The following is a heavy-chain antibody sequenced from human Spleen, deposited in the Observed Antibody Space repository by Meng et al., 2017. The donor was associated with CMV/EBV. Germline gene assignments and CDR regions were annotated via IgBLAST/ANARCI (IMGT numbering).Heavy chain of an antibody. D-gene: IGHD2-2*01. Sequence: FSGYYWSWNRQPPGRGLEWSGEINHSGSNNYNPSIKSRVTISVDTSKNQFSLKLSSVTAADTAVYYCARGRGCSSTSCSVGTSEFDYWGQGTLVTVSS. CDR3: ARGRGCSSTSCSVGTSEFDY. CDR1: FSGYY. V-gene: IGHV4-34*01. CDR2: INHSGSN. J-gene: IGHJ4*02.